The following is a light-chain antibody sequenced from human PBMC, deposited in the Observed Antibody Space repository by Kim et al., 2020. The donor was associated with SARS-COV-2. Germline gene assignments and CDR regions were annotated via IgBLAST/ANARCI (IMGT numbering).Light chain of an antibody. Sequence: HRVTISCTGSISNIGGGNDVHRYQQLPGTAPKLLISGNNNRPSGVPDRFAGSKSGTSASLAITGLQAEDEADYDCQSYDSSLSGDVFGTGTKVTVL. CDR2: GNN. CDR1: ISNIGGGND. V-gene: IGLV1-40*01. CDR3: QSYDSSLSGDV. J-gene: IGLJ1*01.